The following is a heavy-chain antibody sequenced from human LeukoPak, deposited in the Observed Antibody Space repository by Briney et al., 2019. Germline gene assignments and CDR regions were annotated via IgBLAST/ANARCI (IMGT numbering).Heavy chain of an antibody. CDR2: IYQSGST. Sequence: PSETLSLICAVPGGSISSGGYSWRWIRQPPGKGLEWIGYIYQSGSTYYNPSLKSRVTTSVDRSKNQFSLKLSSVTAADTAVYYCARVKYTSGWHFDYWGQGTLVTVSS. CDR1: GGSISSGGYS. CDR3: ARVKYTSGWHFDY. D-gene: IGHD6-19*01. V-gene: IGHV4-30-2*01. J-gene: IGHJ4*02.